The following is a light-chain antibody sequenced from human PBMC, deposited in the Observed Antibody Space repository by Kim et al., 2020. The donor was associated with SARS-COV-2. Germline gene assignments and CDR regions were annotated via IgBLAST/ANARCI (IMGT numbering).Light chain of an antibody. CDR1: SSGVGSYNR. V-gene: IGLV2-18*02. CDR2: EVS. CDR3: ASFTSSITWV. Sequence: GQSVPIACIGTSSGVGSYNRVSWDQQPPGTAPKLMIYEVSNRPSGVPNRFSGSKSGNTASLTISGLQAEDEADYYCASFTSSITWVFGGGTKLTVL. J-gene: IGLJ2*01.